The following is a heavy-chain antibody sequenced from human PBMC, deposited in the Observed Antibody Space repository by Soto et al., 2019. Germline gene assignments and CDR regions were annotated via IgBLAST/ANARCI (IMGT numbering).Heavy chain of an antibody. CDR1: GFTFSSYW. Sequence: GGSLRLSCAASGFTFSSYWMHWVRQAPGKGLVWVSRINSDGSSTSYADSVKGRFTISRDNAKNTLYLQMNSLRAEDTAVYYCARDLNEQWFGELSRSDPPDVWGKGTTVTVSS. CDR2: INSDGSST. CDR3: ARDLNEQWFGELSRSDPPDV. J-gene: IGHJ6*04. D-gene: IGHD3-10*01. V-gene: IGHV3-74*01.